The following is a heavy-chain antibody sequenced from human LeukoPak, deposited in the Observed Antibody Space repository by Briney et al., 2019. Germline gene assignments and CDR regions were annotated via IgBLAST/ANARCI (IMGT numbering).Heavy chain of an antibody. CDR2: INHSGST. D-gene: IGHD3-10*01. V-gene: IGHV4-34*01. CDR1: GGSFSGYY. Sequence: SETLSLTCAVYGGSFSGYYWSWIRQPPGKGLEWIGEINHSGSTNYNPSLKSRVTISVDTSKNQFSLKLSSVTAADTAVYYCARRREGWFGEFIFDYWGQGTLVTVSS. J-gene: IGHJ4*02. CDR3: ARRREGWFGEFIFDY.